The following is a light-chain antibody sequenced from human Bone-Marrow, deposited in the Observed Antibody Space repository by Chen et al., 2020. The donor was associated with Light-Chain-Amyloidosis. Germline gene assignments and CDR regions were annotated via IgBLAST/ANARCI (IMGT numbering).Light chain of an antibody. J-gene: IGLJ3*02. Sequence: SYVLTQPSSVSVAPGQTATNACGGNNIGATSVHWYQQTPGQAPLLVVYDDSDRPSGIPERLSGSNSGNTATLTISRVDAGDEADYYCQVWDRSSDRPVFGGGTKLTVL. CDR1: NIGATS. V-gene: IGLV3-21*02. CDR3: QVWDRSSDRPV. CDR2: DDS.